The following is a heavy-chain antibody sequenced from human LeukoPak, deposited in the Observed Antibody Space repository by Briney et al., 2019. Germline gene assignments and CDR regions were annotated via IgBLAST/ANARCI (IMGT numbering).Heavy chain of an antibody. CDR1: GYTFTSYD. Sequence: ASVKVSCKASGYTFTSYDINWVRQATGQGLEWMGWMNPDSGNTGYAQKFQGRVTMTRNTSISTAYMELSSLRSEDTAVYYCARASSWYGDVDYWGQGTLVTVSS. D-gene: IGHD6-13*01. CDR3: ARASSWYGDVDY. J-gene: IGHJ4*02. CDR2: MNPDSGNT. V-gene: IGHV1-8*01.